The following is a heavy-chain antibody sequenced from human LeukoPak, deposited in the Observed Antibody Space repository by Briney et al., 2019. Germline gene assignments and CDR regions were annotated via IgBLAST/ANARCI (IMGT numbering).Heavy chain of an antibody. CDR2: IYTSGST. D-gene: IGHD1-26*01. CDR1: GGSISSGSYY. V-gene: IGHV4-61*02. J-gene: IGHJ4*02. Sequence: SQTLSLTCTVSGGSISSGSYYWSWIRQPAGKGLEWIGRIYTSGSTNYNPSLKSRVTISVDTSKNQFSLKLSSVTAADTAVYYCARGPRRGLGGSYYFDYWGQGTLVTVSS. CDR3: ARGPRRGLGGSYYFDY.